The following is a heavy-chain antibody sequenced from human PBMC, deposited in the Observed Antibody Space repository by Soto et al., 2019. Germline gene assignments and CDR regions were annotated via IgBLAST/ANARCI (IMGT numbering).Heavy chain of an antibody. V-gene: IGHV4-59*01. CDR3: ARILHTVVDAFDI. Sequence: PSETLSLTCTVSGGSISSYYWSWIRQPPGKGLEWIGYIYYSGSTNYNPSLKSRVTISVDTSKNQFSLKLSSVTAADTAVYYCARILHTVVDAFDIWGQGTMVTVSS. D-gene: IGHD2-15*01. CDR2: IYYSGST. J-gene: IGHJ3*02. CDR1: GGSISSYY.